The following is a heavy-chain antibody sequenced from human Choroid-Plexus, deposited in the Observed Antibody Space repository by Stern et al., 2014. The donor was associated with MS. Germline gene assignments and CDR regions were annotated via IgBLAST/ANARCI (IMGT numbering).Heavy chain of an antibody. D-gene: IGHD3-9*01. CDR3: ARDRHWLTYYFDY. J-gene: IGHJ4*02. V-gene: IGHV3-30*03. CDR1: GFIFSSFG. Sequence: VHLVESGGGVVQPGRPLRLSCIGSGFIFSSFGMHWVRQAPGKGLEWVAFISYDGTTKDYAVSVKGRFTISRDNSNNTLWMQMSSLRPEDTAVYYCARDRHWLTYYFDYWGQGSLVTVSS. CDR2: ISYDGTTK.